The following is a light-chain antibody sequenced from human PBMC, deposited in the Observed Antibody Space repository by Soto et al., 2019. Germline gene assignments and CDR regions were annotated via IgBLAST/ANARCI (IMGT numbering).Light chain of an antibody. CDR3: QQYKSYST. CDR1: QDISNF. V-gene: IGKV1-17*03. Sequence: DIQMTQSPSDMSASVGDRVTITCRASQDISNFLVWFQQRPGKVPKRLMYSANRLESGVPSRFSGSGSGTEFTLTINNLQPDDLATYICQQYKSYSTFGRGTKV. CDR2: SAN. J-gene: IGKJ1*01.